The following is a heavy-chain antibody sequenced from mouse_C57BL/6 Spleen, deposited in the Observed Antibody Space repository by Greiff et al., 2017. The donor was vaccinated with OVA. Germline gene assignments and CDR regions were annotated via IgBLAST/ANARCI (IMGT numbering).Heavy chain of an antibody. CDR1: GYTFTSYW. CDR3: ARNGYDVGYAMDY. Sequence: QVQLKQPGAELVKPGASVKLSCKASGYTFTSYWMHWVKQRPGQGLEWIGMIHPNSGSTNYNEKFKSKATLTVDKSSSTAYMQLSSLTSEDSAVYYCARNGYDVGYAMDYWGQGTSVTVSS. D-gene: IGHD2-2*01. V-gene: IGHV1-64*01. CDR2: IHPNSGST. J-gene: IGHJ4*01.